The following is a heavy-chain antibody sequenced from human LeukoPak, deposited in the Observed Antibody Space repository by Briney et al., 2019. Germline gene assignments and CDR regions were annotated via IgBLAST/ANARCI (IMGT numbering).Heavy chain of an antibody. Sequence: PSETLSLTCAVYGGSFSGYYWSWIRQPPGKGLEWIGEINHSGSTNYNPSLKSRVTISVDTSKNQFSLKLGSVTAADTAVYYCARGDYYDSSGYSIDYWGQGTLVTVSS. D-gene: IGHD3-22*01. V-gene: IGHV4-34*01. CDR3: ARGDYYDSSGYSIDY. CDR1: GGSFSGYY. CDR2: INHSGST. J-gene: IGHJ4*02.